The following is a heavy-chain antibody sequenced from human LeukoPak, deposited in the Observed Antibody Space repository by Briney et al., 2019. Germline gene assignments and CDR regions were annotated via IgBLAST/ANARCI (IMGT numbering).Heavy chain of an antibody. CDR1: GYTFTGYY. Sequence: GASVKVSCKASGYTFTGYYMHWVRQAPGQGLGWMGWINPNSGGTNYAQKFQGRVTMTRDTSISTAYMELSRLRSDDTAVYYCATENPTTGTTGYWGQGTLVTVSS. V-gene: IGHV1-2*02. D-gene: IGHD1-1*01. CDR2: INPNSGGT. CDR3: ATENPTTGTTGY. J-gene: IGHJ4*02.